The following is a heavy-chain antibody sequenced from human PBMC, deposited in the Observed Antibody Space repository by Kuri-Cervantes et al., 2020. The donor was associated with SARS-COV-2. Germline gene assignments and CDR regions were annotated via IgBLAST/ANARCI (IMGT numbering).Heavy chain of an antibody. CDR1: GGSISSYY. Sequence: SETLSLTCTVSGGSISSYYWSWIRQPPGKGLEWIEYIYYSGSTNYNPSLKSRVTISVDTSKNQFSLKLSSVTAADTAVYYCARRKLGGAFDIWGQGTMVTVSS. V-gene: IGHV4-59*12. CDR3: ARRKLGGAFDI. J-gene: IGHJ3*02. CDR2: IYYSGST. D-gene: IGHD1-14*01.